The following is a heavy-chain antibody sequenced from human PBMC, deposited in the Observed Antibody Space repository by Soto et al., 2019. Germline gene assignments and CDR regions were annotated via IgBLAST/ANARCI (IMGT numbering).Heavy chain of an antibody. CDR2: ISAHNGNT. CDR1: GYAFTTYG. D-gene: IGHD1-1*01. Sequence: QVHPVQSGAEVKKPGASVKVSCQGSGYAFTTYGITWVRQAPGQGLEWMGWISAHNGNTNYAQKLQGRVTVTRDTSTSTAYMELRSLRYDDTAVDYCARGRYGDYWGHGALVTVSS. J-gene: IGHJ4*01. V-gene: IGHV1-18*01. CDR3: ARGRYGDY.